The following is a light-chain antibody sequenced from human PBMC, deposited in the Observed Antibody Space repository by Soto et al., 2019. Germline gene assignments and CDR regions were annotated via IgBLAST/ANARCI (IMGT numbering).Light chain of an antibody. CDR3: QHRYNWPLT. J-gene: IGKJ4*01. CDR1: QTISTSY. CDR2: AAS. V-gene: IGKV3D-20*02. Sequence: EIVLTQSPGTLSLSPGERATLSCRASQTISTSYLAWYQQKPGQAPRLLIYAASSRATGIPDRFSGSGSGTDFTLTISRLEPEDFAVYYCQHRYNWPLTFGGGTKVEIK.